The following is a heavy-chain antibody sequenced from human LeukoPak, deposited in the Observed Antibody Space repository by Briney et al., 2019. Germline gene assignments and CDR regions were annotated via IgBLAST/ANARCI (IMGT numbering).Heavy chain of an antibody. Sequence: PGGSLRLSCAASGFTFSSYGMHWVRQAPGKGLEWVAFIRYDGSNKYYADSVKGRFTISRDNSKNTLYLQMNSLRAEDTAVYYCAKDAGGTYYYYMDVWGKGTTVTVSS. CDR1: GFTFSSYG. J-gene: IGHJ6*03. D-gene: IGHD3-16*01. V-gene: IGHV3-30*02. CDR2: IRYDGSNK. CDR3: AKDAGGTYYYYMDV.